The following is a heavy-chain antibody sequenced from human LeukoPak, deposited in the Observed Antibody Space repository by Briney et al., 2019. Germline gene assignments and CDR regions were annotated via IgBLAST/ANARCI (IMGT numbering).Heavy chain of an antibody. J-gene: IGHJ4*02. CDR1: GYTFTSSD. V-gene: IGHV1-8*03. CDR2: MNPNSGNT. Sequence: ASVKVSCKASGYTFTSSDINWVRQATGQGLEWMGWMNPNSGNTGYAQKFQGRVTITRNTSISTAYMELSSLRSEDTAVYYCARGRAVAGRSPLDLGYWGQGTLVTVSS. CDR3: ARGRAVAGRSPLDLGY. D-gene: IGHD6-19*01.